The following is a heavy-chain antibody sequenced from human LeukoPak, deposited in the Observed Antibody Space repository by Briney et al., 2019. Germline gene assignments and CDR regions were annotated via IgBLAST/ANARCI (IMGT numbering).Heavy chain of an antibody. CDR3: ARGGDYSGWFDP. D-gene: IGHD2-21*01. CDR2: ISSLSSYI. J-gene: IGHJ5*02. Sequence: PGGSLRFSCAASGFTFSNYSMNWVRQAPGKGLEWVSSISSLSSYIYYADSLKGRFTISRDNAKNSLYLQMNYLRAEDTAVYYCARGGDYSGWFDPWGRGTLVTVSS. V-gene: IGHV3-21*01. CDR1: GFTFSNYS.